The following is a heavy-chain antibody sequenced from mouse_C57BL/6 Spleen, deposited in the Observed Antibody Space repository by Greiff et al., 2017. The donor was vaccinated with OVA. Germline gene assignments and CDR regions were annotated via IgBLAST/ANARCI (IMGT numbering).Heavy chain of an antibody. CDR3: AREDYYSNYDQYYAMEY. CDR2: IHPNSGST. J-gene: IGHJ4*01. CDR1: GYTFTSYW. V-gene: IGHV1-64*01. Sequence: QVQLQQPGAELVKPGASVKLSCKASGYTFTSYWMHWVQQRPGQGLEWIGMIHPNSGSTNYNEKFKSKATLTVDKSSSTAYMQLSSLTSEDSAVYYCAREDYYSNYDQYYAMEYWGQGTSVTVSS. D-gene: IGHD2-5*01.